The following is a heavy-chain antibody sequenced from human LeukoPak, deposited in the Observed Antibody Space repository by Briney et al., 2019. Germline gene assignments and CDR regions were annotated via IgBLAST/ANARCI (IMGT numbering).Heavy chain of an antibody. CDR2: ISSSGSYI. Sequence: GGSLRLSCAASGFTFSSHSMNWVRQAPGKGLEWVSSISSSGSYIHYADSLKGRFTISRDNAKNSLYLQMNSLRAEDTAVYYCARDEGRSISCYNYWGQGTLVTVSS. CDR3: ARDEGRSISCYNY. J-gene: IGHJ4*02. CDR1: GFTFSSHS. V-gene: IGHV3-21*01. D-gene: IGHD2-2*02.